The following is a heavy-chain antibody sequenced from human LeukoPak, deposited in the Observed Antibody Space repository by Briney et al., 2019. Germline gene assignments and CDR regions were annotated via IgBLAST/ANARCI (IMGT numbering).Heavy chain of an antibody. J-gene: IGHJ4*02. CDR3: ARDARGYCTNGVCYLLDY. CDR2: IYHSGST. D-gene: IGHD2-8*01. CDR1: GGSISSGGYS. V-gene: IGHV4-30-2*01. Sequence: SETLSLTCAVSGGSISSGGYSWSWVRQPPGKGLEWIGEIYHSGSTNYNPSLKSRVTISVDKSKNQFPLKLSSVTAADTAVYYCARDARGYCTNGVCYLLDYWGQGTLVTVSS.